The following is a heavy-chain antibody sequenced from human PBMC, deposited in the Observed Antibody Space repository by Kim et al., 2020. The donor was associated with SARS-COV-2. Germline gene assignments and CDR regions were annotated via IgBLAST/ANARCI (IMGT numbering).Heavy chain of an antibody. CDR3: AKMGCGGWCCSGGSCYSHFDY. CDR2: ISGSGGST. D-gene: IGHD2-15*01. J-gene: IGHJ4*02. V-gene: IGHV3-23*01. Sequence: GGSLRLSCAASGFTFSSYAMSWVRQAPGKGLEWVSAISGSGGSTYYADSVKGRFTISRDNSKNTLYLQMNSLRAEDTAVYYCAKMGCGGWCCSGGSCYSHFDYWGQGTLVTVSS. CDR1: GFTFSSYA.